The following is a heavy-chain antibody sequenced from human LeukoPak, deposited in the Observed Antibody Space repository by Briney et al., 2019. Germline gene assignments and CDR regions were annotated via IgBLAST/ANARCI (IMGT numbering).Heavy chain of an antibody. V-gene: IGHV1-2*02. D-gene: IGHD2-21*01. J-gene: IGHJ4*02. CDR2: INPNSGGT. CDR3: ARTASCGTNCYSYFDY. CDR1: GYTFTGYY. Sequence: ASVKVSCKASGYTFTGYYIHWVRQAPGQGLELMGWINPNSGGTYYAQTFQASVTMTRDTSISTAYMELSRLRSDDTALYYCARTASCGTNCYSYFDYWGQGTLVTVSS.